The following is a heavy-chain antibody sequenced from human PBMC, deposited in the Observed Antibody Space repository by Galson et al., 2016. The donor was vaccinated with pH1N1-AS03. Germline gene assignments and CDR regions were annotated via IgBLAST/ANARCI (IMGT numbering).Heavy chain of an antibody. D-gene: IGHD2-21*02. J-gene: IGHJ2*01. Sequence: PALVKPTQTLTLTCDFSGFSLHTNGVGVGWIRQPPGKPLEWLALIYWNSEKRYNPFLKGRLTITKDTSKNQVVLTMTNMAPGDTATYFCARKPTGSMVVTIGVGYFDFWGRGTLVAVSS. CDR3: ARKPTGSMVVTIGVGYFDF. CDR1: GFSLHTNGVG. V-gene: IGHV2-5*01. CDR2: IYWNSEK.